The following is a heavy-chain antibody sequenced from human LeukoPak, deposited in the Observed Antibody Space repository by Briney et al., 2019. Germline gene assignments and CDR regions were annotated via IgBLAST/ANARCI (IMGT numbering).Heavy chain of an antibody. CDR1: GYTFTSYY. CDR2: INPSGGST. V-gene: IGHV1-46*01. J-gene: IGHJ4*02. Sequence: WASVTVSCKASGYTFTSYYMHWVRQAPGQGLEWMGIINPSGGSTSYAQKFQGRVTMTRDTSTSTVYMELSSLRSEDTAVYYCARELGWXLRTPPILQEDYWGQGTLVTVSS. D-gene: IGHD4-23*01. CDR3: ARELGWXLRTPPILQEDY.